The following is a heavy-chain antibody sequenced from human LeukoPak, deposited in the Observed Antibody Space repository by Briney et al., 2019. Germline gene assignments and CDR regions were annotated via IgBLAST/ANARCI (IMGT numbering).Heavy chain of an antibody. J-gene: IGHJ4*02. CDR3: ARGSPYGGKGDY. CDR2: INHSGST. D-gene: IGHD4-23*01. Sequence: PSETLSLTCAVYGGSFSGYYWSWTRQPPGKGLEWIGEINHSGSTNYNPSLKSRVTISVDTSKNQFSLKLSSVTAADTAVYYCARGSPYGGKGDYWGQGTLVTVSS. V-gene: IGHV4-34*01. CDR1: GGSFSGYY.